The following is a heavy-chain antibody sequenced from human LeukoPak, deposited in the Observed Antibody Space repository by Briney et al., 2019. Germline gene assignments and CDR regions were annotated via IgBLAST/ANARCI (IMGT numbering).Heavy chain of an antibody. CDR1: GFSLSTSGVG. CDR3: AHCLTENWNYVVWFDP. V-gene: IGHV2-5*02. J-gene: IGHJ5*02. Sequence: SGPTLVNPTQTLTLTCTFSGFSLSTSGVGVGWIRQPPGKALEWLALIYWDDDKRYSPSLKSRLTITKDTSKNQVVLTMTNMDPVDTATYYCAHCLTENWNYVVWFDPWGQGTLVTVSS. CDR2: IYWDDDK. D-gene: IGHD1-7*01.